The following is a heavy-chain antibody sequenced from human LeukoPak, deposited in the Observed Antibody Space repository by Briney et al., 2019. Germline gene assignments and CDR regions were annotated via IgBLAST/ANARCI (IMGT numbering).Heavy chain of an antibody. Sequence: GGSLRLSCAASGFTFSNAWMSWVRQAPGKGLEWVGRFKTKSEGGTTDYAAPVKGRFTISRDDSKNTLYLQMNSLRAEDTAVYYCARRPTVTTPLTAWGQGTLVTVSS. J-gene: IGHJ5*02. CDR1: GFTFSNAW. CDR3: ARRPTVTTPLTA. D-gene: IGHD4-17*01. V-gene: IGHV3-15*01. CDR2: FKTKSEGGTT.